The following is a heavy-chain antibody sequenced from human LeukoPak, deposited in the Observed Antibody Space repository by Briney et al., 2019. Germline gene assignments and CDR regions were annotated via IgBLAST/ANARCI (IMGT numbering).Heavy chain of an antibody. CDR2: ISGSGTTI. J-gene: IGHJ4*02. Sequence: PGGSLRLSCAASGFTFSSYAMSWVRQAPGKGLEWVSTISGSGTTINSADSVKGRFTISRDNSKNTLFLQMNSLRAEDTAVYYCAKVDTSMAGYWGQGTLVTVSS. V-gene: IGHV3-23*01. CDR1: GFTFSSYA. CDR3: AKVDTSMAGY. D-gene: IGHD5-18*01.